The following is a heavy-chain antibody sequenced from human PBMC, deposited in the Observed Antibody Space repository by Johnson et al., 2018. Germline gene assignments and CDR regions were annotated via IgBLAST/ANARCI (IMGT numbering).Heavy chain of an antibody. Sequence: VQLVQSGGGVVQPGRSLRLSCAASGFSFSNYAMTWVRQAPGKGLEWVSTISGSGDSTYYADSVKGRFTISRDNSKNTLYLQMTSLRAEDTAVYYCARDGGDGEGAFDIWGQGTMVTVSS. CDR3: ARDGGDGEGAFDI. CDR2: ISGSGDST. CDR1: GFSFSNYA. D-gene: IGHD4-17*01. V-gene: IGHV3-23*04. J-gene: IGHJ3*02.